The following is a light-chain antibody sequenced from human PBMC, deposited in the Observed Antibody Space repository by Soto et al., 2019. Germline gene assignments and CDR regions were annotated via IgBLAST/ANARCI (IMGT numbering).Light chain of an antibody. Sequence: DIQMTQSPSSLSASVGDRVTITCRASQSIRGYLNWYQQKPGKAPKPLIFAASSLESGAPSRFSGSGSGTDFTLTISSLHPEDFATYYCQQSYSTPPTFGQGTNLEIK. V-gene: IGKV1-39*01. CDR3: QQSYSTPPT. CDR1: QSIRGY. CDR2: AAS. J-gene: IGKJ2*01.